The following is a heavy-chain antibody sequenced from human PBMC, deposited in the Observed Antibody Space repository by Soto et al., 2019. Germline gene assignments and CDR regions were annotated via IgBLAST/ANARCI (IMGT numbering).Heavy chain of an antibody. D-gene: IGHD2-2*01. CDR1: GYTFTGYY. V-gene: IGHV1-2*04. CDR3: AREPQYCSSTSCYALGAFDI. CDR2: INPNSGGT. Sequence: ASVKVSCKASGYTFTGYYMHWVRQAPGQGLERKGWINPNSGGTNYAQKFQGWVTMTRDTSISTAYMELSRLRSDDTAVYYCAREPQYCSSTSCYALGAFDIWGQGTMVTVSS. J-gene: IGHJ3*02.